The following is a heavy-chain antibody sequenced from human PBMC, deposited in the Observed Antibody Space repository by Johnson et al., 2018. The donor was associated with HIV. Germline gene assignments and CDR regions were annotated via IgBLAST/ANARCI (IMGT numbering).Heavy chain of an antibody. V-gene: IGHV3-30-3*01. CDR3: ARGGVWNDFDAFYI. CDR1: GFTFSSYA. D-gene: IGHD1-1*01. J-gene: IGHJ3*02. CDR2: ISYDGSNK. Sequence: VQLVESGGGVVQPGRSLRLSCAASGFTFSSYAMHWVRQAPGKGLEWVAVISYDGSNKYYADSVKGRFTISRDNSKNTLYLQMNSLRAEDTAVYYCARGGVWNDFDAFYIWGQGTMVTVSS.